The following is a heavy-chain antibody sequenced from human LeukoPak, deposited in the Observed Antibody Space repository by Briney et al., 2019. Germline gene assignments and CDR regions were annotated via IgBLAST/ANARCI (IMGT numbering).Heavy chain of an antibody. CDR1: GFTFSSYG. CDR2: IRYDGSNK. J-gene: IGHJ4*02. V-gene: IGHV3-30*02. Sequence: GGSLRLSCAASGFTFSSYGMHWVRQAPGKGLEWVAFIRYDGSNKYYADSVKGRFTISRDNSKNTLYLQMNILRAEDTAVYYCAKDMYYDFWSGYPDYWGQGTLVTVSS. CDR3: AKDMYYDFWSGYPDY. D-gene: IGHD3-3*01.